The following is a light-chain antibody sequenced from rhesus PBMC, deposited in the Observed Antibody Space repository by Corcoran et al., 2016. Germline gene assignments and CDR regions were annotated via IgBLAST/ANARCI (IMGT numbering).Light chain of an antibody. V-gene: IGKV1-32*01. CDR3: QQYNSLPPT. CDR1: QGISSY. CDR2: YAH. J-gene: IGKJ3*01. Sequence: DIQMTQSPSSLSASVGDRVTITCRASQGISSYLNWYQQNPGKAPKLLIYYAHRLESGVPSRFSCSGSGTECTLTISSLQPEDFATYYCQQYNSLPPTCGPGTKLDIK.